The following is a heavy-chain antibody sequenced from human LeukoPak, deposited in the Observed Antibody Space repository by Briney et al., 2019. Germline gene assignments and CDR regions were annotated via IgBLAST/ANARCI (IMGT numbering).Heavy chain of an antibody. D-gene: IGHD3-10*02. J-gene: IGHJ6*04. CDR2: IYSGGST. CDR3: AELGITMIGGV. Sequence: SGGSLRLSCAASGFTFSSYWMHWVRQAPGKGLEWVSVIYSGGSTYYADSVKGRFTISRDNAKNSLYLQMNSLRAEDTAVYYCAELGITMIGGVWGKGTTVTISS. V-gene: IGHV3-66*01. CDR1: GFTFSSYW.